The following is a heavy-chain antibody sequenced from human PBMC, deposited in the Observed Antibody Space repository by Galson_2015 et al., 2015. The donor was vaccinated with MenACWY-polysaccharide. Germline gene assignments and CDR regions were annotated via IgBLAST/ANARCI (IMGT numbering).Heavy chain of an antibody. D-gene: IGHD1-1*01. CDR3: TTDPWDDPIDY. Sequence: LRLSCAASGFTFSSYGMHWVRQAPGKGLEWVGRIKSKTDGGTTDYAAPVKGRFTISRDDSKNTLYLQMNSLKTEDTAVYYCTTDPWDDPIDYWGQGTLVTVSS. V-gene: IGHV3-15*01. J-gene: IGHJ4*02. CDR2: IKSKTDGGTT. CDR1: GFTFSSYG.